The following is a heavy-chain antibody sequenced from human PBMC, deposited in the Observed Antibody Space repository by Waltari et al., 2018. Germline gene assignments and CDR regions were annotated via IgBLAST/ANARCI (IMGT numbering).Heavy chain of an antibody. D-gene: IGHD3-9*01. Sequence: EVQLVESGGGLVKPGGSLRLSCAASGFTFSSYSMNWVRPAPGKGLEWVSSISSSSSYIYYADSVKGRFTISRDNAKNSLYLQMNSLRAEDTAVYYCAREGRHYDILTGYHNWFDPWGQGTLVTVSS. CDR3: AREGRHYDILTGYHNWFDP. V-gene: IGHV3-21*01. CDR1: GFTFSSYS. CDR2: ISSSSSYI. J-gene: IGHJ5*02.